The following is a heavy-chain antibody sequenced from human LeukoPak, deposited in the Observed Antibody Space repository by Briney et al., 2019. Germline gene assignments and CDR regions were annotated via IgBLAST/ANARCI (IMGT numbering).Heavy chain of an antibody. V-gene: IGHV3-30-3*01. D-gene: IGHD5-18*01. J-gene: IGHJ4*02. CDR3: TRIGFGFSYGQGFDY. CDR2: IQHNSDNK. Sequence: PGGSLRLSCAASGFTFSSYAMSWVRQAPGKGLAWVASIQHNSDNKYYTDSVKGRFTVSRDNFENTLYLQMNDLRPEDTAIYYCTRIGFGFSYGQGFDYWGQGTLVSVSS. CDR1: GFTFSSYA.